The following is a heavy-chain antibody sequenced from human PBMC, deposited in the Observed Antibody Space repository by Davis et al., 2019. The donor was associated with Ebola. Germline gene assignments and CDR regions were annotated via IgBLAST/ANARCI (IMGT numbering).Heavy chain of an antibody. Sequence: ASVKVSCKASGYTFTNYAMHWVRQAPGQGLEYMGWINVGSGNTKYSQKFQGRVTINRDTSASTVYMELSSLRFEDTAVYYCAREGSFHFYLDYWGQGTLVTVSS. CDR3: AREGSFHFYLDY. D-gene: IGHD3-10*01. CDR1: GYTFTNYA. CDR2: INVGSGNT. J-gene: IGHJ4*02. V-gene: IGHV1-3*01.